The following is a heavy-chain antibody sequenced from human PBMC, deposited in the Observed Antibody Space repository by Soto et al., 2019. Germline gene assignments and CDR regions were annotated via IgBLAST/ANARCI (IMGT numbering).Heavy chain of an antibody. CDR2: ISYDGSNK. CDR1: GFTFSSYA. Sequence: GSLRLSCAASGFTFSSYAMHWVRQAPGKGLEWVAVISYDGSNKYYADSVKGRFTISRDNSKNTLYLQMNSLRAEDTAVYYCASAHSLSIAAGFDPWGQGTLVTVSS. D-gene: IGHD6-13*01. V-gene: IGHV3-30-3*01. CDR3: ASAHSLSIAAGFDP. J-gene: IGHJ5*02.